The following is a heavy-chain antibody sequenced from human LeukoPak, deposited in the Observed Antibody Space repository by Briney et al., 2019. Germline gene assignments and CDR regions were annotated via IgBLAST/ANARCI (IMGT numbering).Heavy chain of an antibody. D-gene: IGHD3-10*01. J-gene: IGHJ6*02. CDR1: GFTFSSYA. CDR2: ISGSGGST. CDR3: ANTLWFGDPIDNYYGMDV. Sequence: GGSLRLSCAASGFTFSSYAMSWVRQAPGKGLEWVSAISGSGGSTYYADSVKGRFTISRDNSKNTLYLQMNSLRAEDTAVYYCANTLWFGDPIDNYYGMDVWGQGTTVTVSS. V-gene: IGHV3-23*01.